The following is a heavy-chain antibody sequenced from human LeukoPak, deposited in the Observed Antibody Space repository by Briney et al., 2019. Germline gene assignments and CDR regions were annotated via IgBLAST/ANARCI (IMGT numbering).Heavy chain of an antibody. D-gene: IGHD3-10*02. CDR1: GFTFSSYA. Sequence: GGSLRLSCAASGFTFSSYAMSWVRQAPGKGLEWASAISGSGGSTYYADSVKGRFTISRDNSKNTLYLQMNSLRAEDTAVYYCAKSGGLFGELIHYWGQGTLVTVSS. CDR2: ISGSGGST. CDR3: AKSGGLFGELIHY. J-gene: IGHJ4*02. V-gene: IGHV3-23*01.